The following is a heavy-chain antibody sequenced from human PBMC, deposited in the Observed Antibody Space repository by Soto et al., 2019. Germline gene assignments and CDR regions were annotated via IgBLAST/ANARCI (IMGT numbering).Heavy chain of an antibody. V-gene: IGHV1-69*13. CDR2: IIPIFGTA. CDR3: ASNQIITIFGVVQRRGFDP. Sequence: GASVKVSCKASGGTFSSYAISWVRQAPGQGLEWMGGIIPIFGTANYAQKSQGRVTITADESTSTAYMELSSLRPEDTAVYYCASNQIITIFGVVQRRGFDPWGQGTLVTVSS. CDR1: GGTFSSYA. D-gene: IGHD3-3*01. J-gene: IGHJ5*02.